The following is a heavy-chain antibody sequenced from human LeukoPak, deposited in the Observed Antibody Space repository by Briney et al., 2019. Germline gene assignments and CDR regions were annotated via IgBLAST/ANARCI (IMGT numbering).Heavy chain of an antibody. CDR2: ISYDGKNE. Sequence: PGGSLRLSCAASGFTFSNFGMHWVRQAPGKGLEWMAVISYDGKNEYYTDSVKGRFTISRDNAKNTVYLQMYSLRAEDTAVYYCAKQMAVDYFDYWGQGTLVTVSS. J-gene: IGHJ4*02. V-gene: IGHV3-30*18. D-gene: IGHD2-8*01. CDR1: GFTFSNFG. CDR3: AKQMAVDYFDY.